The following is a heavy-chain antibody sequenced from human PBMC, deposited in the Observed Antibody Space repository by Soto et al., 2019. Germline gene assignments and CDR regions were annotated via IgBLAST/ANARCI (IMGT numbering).Heavy chain of an antibody. CDR2: ISYDGSNK. CDR1: GFTFSSYA. V-gene: IGHV3-30-3*01. CDR3: ARVQLTAGSAAAPPYYYYGMDV. J-gene: IGHJ6*02. Sequence: GGSLRLSCAASGFTFSSYAMHWVRQAPGKGLEWVAVISYDGSNKYYADSVEGRFTISRDNSKNTLYLQMNSLRAEDTAVYYCARVQLTAGSAAAPPYYYYGMDVWGQGTTVTVSS. D-gene: IGHD2-2*01.